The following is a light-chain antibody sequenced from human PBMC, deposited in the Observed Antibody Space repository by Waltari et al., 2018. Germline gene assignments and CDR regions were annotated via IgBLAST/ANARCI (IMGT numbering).Light chain of an antibody. J-gene: IGLJ2*01. CDR1: DVGHTS. CDR3: QVYYTNSDHVV. CDR2: DDR. Sequence: SYVLTQLPSVSVAPGKTARIICGGKDVGHTSVHWYQQKPGQPHVLIVYDDRERPSGFPERFSGSKSGDTATLTVSRVEAGDEADYYCQVYYTNSDHVVFGGGTKLTVL. V-gene: IGLV3-21*03.